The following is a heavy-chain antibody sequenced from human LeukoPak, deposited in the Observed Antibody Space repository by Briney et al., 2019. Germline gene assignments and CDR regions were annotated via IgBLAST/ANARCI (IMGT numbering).Heavy chain of an antibody. D-gene: IGHD1-14*01. Sequence: GGSLRLSCAASGSTFSSYWMSWVRQAPGKGLEWVANIKQDGSEKYYVDSVKGRFTISRDNAKNSLYLQMNSLRAEDTAVYYCARLTTNVELLFDYWGQGTLVTVSS. CDR1: GSTFSSYW. CDR3: ARLTTNVELLFDY. V-gene: IGHV3-7*01. J-gene: IGHJ4*02. CDR2: IKQDGSEK.